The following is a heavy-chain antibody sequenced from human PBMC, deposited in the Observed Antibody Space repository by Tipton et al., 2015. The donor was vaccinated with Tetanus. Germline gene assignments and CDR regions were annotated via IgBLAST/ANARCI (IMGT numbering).Heavy chain of an antibody. J-gene: IGHJ6*02. CDR3: ARLGYSSLYYYGMDV. D-gene: IGHD6-13*01. CDR2: IYYSGST. V-gene: IGHV4-59*01. Sequence: LRLSCTVSGGSISSYYWSWIRQPPGKGLEWIGYIYYSGSTNYNPSLKSRVTISVDTSKNQFSLKLSSVTAAYTAVYYCARLGYSSLYYYGMDVWGQGTTVTVSS. CDR1: GGSISSYY.